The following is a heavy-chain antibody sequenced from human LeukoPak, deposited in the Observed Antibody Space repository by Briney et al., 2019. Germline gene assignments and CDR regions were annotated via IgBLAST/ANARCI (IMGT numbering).Heavy chain of an antibody. CDR3: ARVLYSSSSGNYYYYMDV. J-gene: IGHJ6*03. D-gene: IGHD6-6*01. CDR2: IYNSGST. V-gene: IGHV4-59*01. Sequence: PSETLSLTCTVSGGSISSYHWSWIRQPPGKGLEWIGYIYNSGSTNYNPSLKSRVTISVDTSKNQLSLKLSSVTAADTAVYYCARVLYSSSSGNYYYYMDVWGKGTTVTVSS. CDR1: GGSISSYH.